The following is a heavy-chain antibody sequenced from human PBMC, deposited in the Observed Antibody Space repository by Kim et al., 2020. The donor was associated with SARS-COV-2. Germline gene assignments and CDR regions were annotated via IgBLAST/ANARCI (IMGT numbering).Heavy chain of an antibody. J-gene: IGHJ4*02. D-gene: IGHD3-16*01. CDR1: GYTFTGYH. CDR2: INPNSGCT. CDR3: ARGGLRPDY. Sequence: ASVKVSCKASGYTFTGYHIHWVRQAPGQGLEWMGRINPNSGCTNYAQMFQGRVTLTRDTSITTAYMDLRLTSDDTAVYYCARGGLRPDYWGQGTLVTVSS. V-gene: IGHV1-2*06.